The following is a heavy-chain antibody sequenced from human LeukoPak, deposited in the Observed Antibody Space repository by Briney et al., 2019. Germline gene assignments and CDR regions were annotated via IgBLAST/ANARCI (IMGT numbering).Heavy chain of an antibody. D-gene: IGHD3-3*01. J-gene: IGHJ6*03. V-gene: IGHV4-59*12. CDR2: IYYSGST. CDR3: AKEGYDFWSGYYPREYYYYYMDV. Sequence: PSETLSLTCTVSGGSISSYYWSWIRQPPGKGLEWIGYIYYSGSTNYNPSLKSRVTISVDTSKNQFSLKLSSVTAADTAVYYCAKEGYDFWSGYYPREYYYYYMDVWGKGTTVTVSS. CDR1: GGSISSYY.